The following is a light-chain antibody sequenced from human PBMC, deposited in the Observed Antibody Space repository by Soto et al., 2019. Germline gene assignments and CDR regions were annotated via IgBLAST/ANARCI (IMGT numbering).Light chain of an antibody. CDR3: QQYADWPTT. V-gene: IGKV3-15*01. Sequence: EIVMTQSPVTQSVFPWERATLSCRASQSVGATVAWYHQRPGQAPRLLISGASTRATGVPARVSASGSGTAFTLTITSLQSDDFGVYYCQQYADWPTTFGQGSMVDVK. J-gene: IGKJ1*01. CDR1: QSVGAT. CDR2: GAS.